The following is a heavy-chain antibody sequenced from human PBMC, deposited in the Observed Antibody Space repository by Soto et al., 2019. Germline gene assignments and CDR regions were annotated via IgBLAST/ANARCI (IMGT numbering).Heavy chain of an antibody. V-gene: IGHV4-30-4*01. Sequence: QVQLQESGPGLVKPSQTLSLTCTVSGGSISSGDYYWSWIRQPPGKGLEWIGYIYYSGSTYYNPSIKSRVTISVDTSKNQFSMKLSSVTAADTAVYYCARAPTYYYDSSGPKFDYWGQGTLVTVSS. CDR2: IYYSGST. CDR1: GGSISSGDYY. CDR3: ARAPTYYYDSSGPKFDY. J-gene: IGHJ4*02. D-gene: IGHD3-22*01.